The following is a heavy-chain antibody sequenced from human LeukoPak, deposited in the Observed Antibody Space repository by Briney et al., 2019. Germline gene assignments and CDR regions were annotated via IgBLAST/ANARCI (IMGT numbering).Heavy chain of an antibody. CDR2: ISSSADST. CDR1: GFTFSSYA. D-gene: IGHD1-26*01. V-gene: IGHV3-23*01. Sequence: GGSLRLSCEASGFTFSSYAMSWVRQAPGKGLAWVSVISSSADSTYYAESVKGRFTISRDNSKNTLYLQMTNLRDEETAVYNCANPLELYTYRGNFDYWGQGILVTVSS. CDR3: ANPLELYTYRGNFDY. J-gene: IGHJ4*02.